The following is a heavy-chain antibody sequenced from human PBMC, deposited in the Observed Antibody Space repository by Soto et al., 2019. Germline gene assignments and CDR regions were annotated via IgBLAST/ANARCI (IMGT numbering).Heavy chain of an antibody. CDR1: GFTFSSYG. Sequence: QVPLVESGGGVVQPGRSLRLSCAASGFTFSSYGMHWVRQAPGKGLEWVAVIWYDGSNKYYADYVKGRFTISRDNSKNTLYLQMNSLRAEDTAVYYCARQRAAARPYYFDYWGQGTLVTVSS. V-gene: IGHV3-33*01. CDR3: ARQRAAARPYYFDY. D-gene: IGHD6-6*01. J-gene: IGHJ4*02. CDR2: IWYDGSNK.